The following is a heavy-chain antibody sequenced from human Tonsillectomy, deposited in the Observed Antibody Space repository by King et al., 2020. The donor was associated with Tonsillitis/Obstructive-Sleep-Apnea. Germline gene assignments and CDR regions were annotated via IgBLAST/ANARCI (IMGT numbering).Heavy chain of an antibody. D-gene: IGHD6-25*01. CDR2: INHDGTED. V-gene: IGHV3-7*03. Sequence: VQLVESGGGLVQPGGSLRLSCAASGFTFSWYWMSWVRQAPGKGLEWVANINHDGTEDYYVDSVRGRFIVSRNNAQKLVYLQMNSLRVDDTAVYFCARDRVRDSGAWGLIDSWGQGTLVTVSS. CDR1: GFTFSWYW. J-gene: IGHJ4*02. CDR3: ARDRVRDSGAWGLIDS.